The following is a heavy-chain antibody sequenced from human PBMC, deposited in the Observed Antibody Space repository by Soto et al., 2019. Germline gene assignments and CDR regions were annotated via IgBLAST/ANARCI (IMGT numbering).Heavy chain of an antibody. CDR1: GGSIINGDYY. J-gene: IGHJ4*02. Sequence: SATLSLTCTVSGGSIINGDYYWTWIRQPPGKGLEWIGYIYYSGNTYYNPSLKSRVMISVDTSKNQFSLNLSSVTAADTVVYYCASGYYDILTGRDTKYYFDYWGQGALVTVS. V-gene: IGHV4-30-4*01. CDR3: ASGYYDILTGRDTKYYFDY. CDR2: IYYSGNT. D-gene: IGHD3-9*01.